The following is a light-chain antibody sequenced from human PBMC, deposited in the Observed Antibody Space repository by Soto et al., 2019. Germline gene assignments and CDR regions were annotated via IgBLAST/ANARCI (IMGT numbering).Light chain of an antibody. V-gene: IGLV2-14*01. CDR3: CSYTSYSPYV. Sequence: QSVLTQPVSVSGSPGQSITISCTGTSSDFGGYNFVSWYQHRPGKAPKLMIYAVSNRPSGVSNRFSGSKSGNTASLTISGLQAEDEADYYCCSYTSYSPYVFGTGTKVTVL. CDR2: AVS. CDR1: SSDFGGYNF. J-gene: IGLJ1*01.